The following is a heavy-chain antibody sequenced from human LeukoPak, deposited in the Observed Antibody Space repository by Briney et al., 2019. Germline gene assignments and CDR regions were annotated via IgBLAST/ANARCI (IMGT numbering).Heavy chain of an antibody. J-gene: IGHJ4*02. CDR1: GYSFTSYW. CDR3: ARRKGYYDSSGYVGY. V-gene: IGHV5-51*01. Sequence: GESLKISCKGSGYSFTSYWIGWGRQMPGKGLEWMGIIYPGDSDTRYSPTFQGEVTISADKSISTAYLQWSSLKASDTAMYYCARRKGYYDSSGYVGYWGQGTLVTVSS. D-gene: IGHD3-22*01. CDR2: IYPGDSDT.